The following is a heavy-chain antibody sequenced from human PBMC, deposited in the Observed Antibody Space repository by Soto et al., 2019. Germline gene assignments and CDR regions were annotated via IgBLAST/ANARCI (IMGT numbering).Heavy chain of an antibody. D-gene: IGHD4-17*01. J-gene: IGHJ1*01. CDR3: AGDEYGCKAY. CDR2: IWHDGSYK. CDR1: GFTFSTYG. Sequence: QVQLVESGGGVVQPGRSLRLSCAASGFTFSTYGMHWVRQAPGKGLEWVALIWHDGSYKYYADSVKGRFTISGDNSKNTVYLHRNSVSAENSAVHYGAGDEYGCKAYWGQGTLVVVS. V-gene: IGHV3-33*01.